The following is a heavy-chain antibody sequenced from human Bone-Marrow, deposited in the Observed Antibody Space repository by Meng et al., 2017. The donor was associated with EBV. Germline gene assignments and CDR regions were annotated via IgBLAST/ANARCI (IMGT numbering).Heavy chain of an antibody. D-gene: IGHD3-10*01. CDR3: ARDISGTINY. CDR1: GCSISSCNW. V-gene: IGHV4-4*02. J-gene: IGHJ4*02. CDR2: IDHSWST. Sequence: VKPSVSRCPSRVVSGCSISSCNWWSWVRQPPGKGLEWIGEIDHSWSTNYNPSLKSRVTISIDKSKNQFSLKLSSVTAADTAVYYCARDISGTINYWGQGTLVTVSS.